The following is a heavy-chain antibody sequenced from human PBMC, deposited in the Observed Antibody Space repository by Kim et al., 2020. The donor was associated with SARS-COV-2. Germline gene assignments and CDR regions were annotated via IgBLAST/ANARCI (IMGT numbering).Heavy chain of an antibody. CDR3: ARSLLSRLYFDY. J-gene: IGHJ4*02. Sequence: RYKQKCQGRVTMTRDTSTSTVYMELSNLRAEDTAVYYCARSLLSRLYFDYWGQGTLVTVSS. D-gene: IGHD2-21*01. V-gene: IGHV1-46*01.